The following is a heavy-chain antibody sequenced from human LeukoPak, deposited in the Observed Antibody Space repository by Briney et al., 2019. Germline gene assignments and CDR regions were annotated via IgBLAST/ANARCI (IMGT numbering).Heavy chain of an antibody. V-gene: IGHV4-59*01. CDR2: IYYSGST. D-gene: IGHD6-19*01. CDR1: GGSISSYY. CDR3: ARDPGEGIGGWYPFDY. J-gene: IGHJ4*02. Sequence: SETLSLTCTVSGGSISSYYWSWIRQPPGKGLEWIGYIYYSGSTNYNPSLKSRVTISVDTSKNQFSLKLSSVTAADTAVYCCARDPGEGIGGWYPFDYWGQGTLVTVSS.